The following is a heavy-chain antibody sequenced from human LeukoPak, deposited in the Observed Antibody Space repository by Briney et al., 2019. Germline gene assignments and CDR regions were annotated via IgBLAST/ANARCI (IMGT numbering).Heavy chain of an antibody. Sequence: ASVKVSCKTSGYTFTDYYIHWVRQTPGQGLEWLGSINTYTGGANYAQEFRDRVPMTRDTSISTVYVEVTGLTSDDTAIYYCARGLGSGSYHFDYWGQGALVTVSS. J-gene: IGHJ4*02. CDR3: ARGLGSGSYHFDY. CDR2: INTYTGGA. D-gene: IGHD1-26*01. V-gene: IGHV1-2*02. CDR1: GYTFTDYY.